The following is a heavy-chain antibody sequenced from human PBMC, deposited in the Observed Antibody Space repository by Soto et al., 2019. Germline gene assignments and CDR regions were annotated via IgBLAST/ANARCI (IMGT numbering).Heavy chain of an antibody. D-gene: IGHD6-6*01. CDR1: GGSISSGGYY. V-gene: IGHV4-31*03. CDR2: NYYSGIT. CDR3: AIVSSIAGIYYGMAF. Sequence: SETLSLTCTVSGGSISSGGYYWTWIRQHPGKGLEWIGYNYYSGITYYNPSLKSRVTISLDTSKNQFSLKLSSVTAADTAVYYCAIVSSIAGIYYGMAFWGQGTSVPVSS. J-gene: IGHJ6*02.